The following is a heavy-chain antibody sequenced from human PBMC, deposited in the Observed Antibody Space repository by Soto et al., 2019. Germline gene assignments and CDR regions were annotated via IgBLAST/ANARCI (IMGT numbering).Heavy chain of an antibody. V-gene: IGHV3-7*01. J-gene: IGHJ6*03. CDR3: ARDYRGVTAYYYYYMDV. CDR1: GFTFSSYW. D-gene: IGHD3-10*01. CDR2: IKQDGSEK. Sequence: PGGSLRLSCAASGFTFSSYWMSWVRQAPGKGLEWVANIKQDGSEKYYVDSVKGRFTISRDNAKNSLYLQMNSLRAEDTAVYYCARDYRGVTAYYYYYMDVWGKGTTVTVSS.